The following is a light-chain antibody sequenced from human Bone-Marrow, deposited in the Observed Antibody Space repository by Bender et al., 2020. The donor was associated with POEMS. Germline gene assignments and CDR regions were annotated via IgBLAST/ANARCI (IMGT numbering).Light chain of an antibody. CDR3: QVWDHSLVV. Sequence: YVLTQPPSVSVAPGQTATITCGGNNIGSKSVHWYQQQPGQAPVLVLYDDRARPSGIPERYSGSNFGATATLTISRVEAGDEADYYCQVWDHSLVVFGGGTKLTVL. J-gene: IGLJ2*01. CDR1: NIGSKS. CDR2: DDR. V-gene: IGLV3-21*02.